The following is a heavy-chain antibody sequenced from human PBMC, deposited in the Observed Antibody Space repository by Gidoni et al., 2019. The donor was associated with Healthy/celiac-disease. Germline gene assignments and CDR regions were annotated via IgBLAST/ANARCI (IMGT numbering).Heavy chain of an antibody. V-gene: IGHV3-30*18. CDR2: ISYDGSNK. Sequence: DSGFTFSSYGLHWVRQAPGKGLEWVAVISYDGSNKYYADSVKGRFTISRDNSKNTLYLQMNSLRAEDTAVYYCAKDPVDRIVVVITPYYFDYWGQGTLVTVSS. J-gene: IGHJ4*02. CDR1: GFTFSSYG. CDR3: AKDPVDRIVVVITPYYFDY. D-gene: IGHD3-22*01.